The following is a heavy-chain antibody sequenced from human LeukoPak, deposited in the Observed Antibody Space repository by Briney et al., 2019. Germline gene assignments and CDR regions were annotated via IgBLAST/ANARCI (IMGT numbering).Heavy chain of an antibody. V-gene: IGHV3-21*01. Sequence: GGSLRLSCAASGFTFSSYSMNWVRQAPGKGLEWVSSISSSSYIYYADSVKGRFTTSRDNAKNSLYLQMNSLRAEDTAVYYCARNYGDYAFDYWGQGTLVTVSS. D-gene: IGHD4-17*01. CDR2: ISSSSYI. J-gene: IGHJ4*02. CDR3: ARNYGDYAFDY. CDR1: GFTFSSYS.